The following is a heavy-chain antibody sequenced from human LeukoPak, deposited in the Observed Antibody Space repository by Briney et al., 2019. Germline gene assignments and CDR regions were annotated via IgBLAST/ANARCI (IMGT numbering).Heavy chain of an antibody. CDR1: GFTFSSYE. V-gene: IGHV3-48*03. J-gene: IGHJ6*04. CDR3: ARDLGYCTSTSCYSLYGMDV. CDR2: ISSSGSTI. D-gene: IGHD2-2*02. Sequence: GGSLRLSCAASGFTFSSYEMNWVRQAPGKGLEWVSYISSSGSTIHYADSVKGRFTISRDSAKNSLYLLMNSLRAEDTAVYYCARDLGYCTSTSCYSLYGMDVWGKGTTVTVSS.